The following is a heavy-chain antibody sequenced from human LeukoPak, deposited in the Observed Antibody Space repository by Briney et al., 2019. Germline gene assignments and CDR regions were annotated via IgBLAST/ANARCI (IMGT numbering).Heavy chain of an antibody. V-gene: IGHV1-46*01. J-gene: IGHJ4*02. CDR2: INPSGGST. CDR3: ARDIQYGDYIQMSDY. Sequence: ASVTVSCKASGYTFTSYYMHWVRQAPGQGLEWMGIINPSGGSTSYAQKFQGRVTMTRDTSTSTVYMELSSLRSEDTAVYYCARDIQYGDYIQMSDYWGQGTLVTVTS. D-gene: IGHD4-17*01. CDR1: GYTFTSYY.